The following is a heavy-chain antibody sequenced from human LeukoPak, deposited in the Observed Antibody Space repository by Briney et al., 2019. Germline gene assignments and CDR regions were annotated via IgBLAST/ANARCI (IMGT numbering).Heavy chain of an antibody. CDR1: GFTFSSYA. Sequence: GRSLRLSCAASGFTFSSYAMHWVRQAPGKGLEWVAFISYDGSNKYYADSVKGRFTISRDNSKNTLYLQMNSLRAEDTAVHYCARGGSWYAFDYWGQGTLVTVSS. CDR2: ISYDGSNK. J-gene: IGHJ4*02. CDR3: ARGGSWYAFDY. V-gene: IGHV3-30*04. D-gene: IGHD6-13*01.